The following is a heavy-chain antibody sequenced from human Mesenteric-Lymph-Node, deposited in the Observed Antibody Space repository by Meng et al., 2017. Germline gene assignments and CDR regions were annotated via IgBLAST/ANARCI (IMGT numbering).Heavy chain of an antibody. CDR2: IYYSGST. V-gene: IGHV4-31*03. J-gene: IGHJ4*02. CDR1: CGSISSGGFY. D-gene: IGHD6-19*01. Sequence: QVERRESGPGLVKPSQTLSLTCTVSCGSISSGGFYWSWIRQHPGKGLEWIGYIYYSGSTFYNPSLKRRVIISIDTSKNQFSLNLRSVTAADTAVYYCARVSSGWDYFDYWGQGTLVTASS. CDR3: ARVSSGWDYFDY.